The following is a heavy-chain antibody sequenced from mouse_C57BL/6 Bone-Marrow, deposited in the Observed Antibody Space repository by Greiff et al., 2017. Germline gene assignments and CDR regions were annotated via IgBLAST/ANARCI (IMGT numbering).Heavy chain of an antibody. CDR3: ARHFYDAMDY. J-gene: IGHJ4*01. CDR1: GFSLTSYG. Sequence: QVQLKESGPGLVAPSQSLSITCTVSGFSLTSYGVHWVRQPPGTGLAWLVVIWSDGSTTYNSDIKSRLSISKDNSKSQVFLKMNTLQTDDTAMYYCARHFYDAMDYWGQGTSVTVSS. CDR2: IWSDGST. V-gene: IGHV2-6-1*01.